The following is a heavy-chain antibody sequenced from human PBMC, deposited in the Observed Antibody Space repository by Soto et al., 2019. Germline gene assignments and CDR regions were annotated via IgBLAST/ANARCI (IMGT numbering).Heavy chain of an antibody. CDR3: ARSWASHYMQV. D-gene: IGHD3-16*01. Sequence: QVQLVQSGADVKKPGASVKVSCKASGYNFANSAMHWVRQAPGQGLEWMGWINAGSGITKYSQAFQDRVTFTTDTSAHTAYMEMRSLTSGDTATYYCARSWASHYMQVWGEGTTVIVSS. J-gene: IGHJ6*03. CDR1: GYNFANSA. V-gene: IGHV1-3*01. CDR2: INAGSGIT.